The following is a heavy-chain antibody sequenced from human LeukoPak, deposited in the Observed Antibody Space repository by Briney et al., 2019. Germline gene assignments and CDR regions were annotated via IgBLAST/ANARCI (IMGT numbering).Heavy chain of an antibody. J-gene: IGHJ2*01. CDR2: ISGSTGST. CDR1: GFTFSNYA. V-gene: IGHV3-23*01. Sequence: GGSLRLSCAASGFTFSNYAMNWVRQAPGKGLEWVSLISGSTGSTYYADSVKGRFSISRDNSKNTEYLQMNSLRAEDTAVYYCAKDIVVVPAPVGYFDLWGRGTLVTVSS. CDR3: AKDIVVVPAPVGYFDL. D-gene: IGHD2-2*01.